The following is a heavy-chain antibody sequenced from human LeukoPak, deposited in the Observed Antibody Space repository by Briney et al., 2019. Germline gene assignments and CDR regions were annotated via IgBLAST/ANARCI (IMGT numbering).Heavy chain of an antibody. D-gene: IGHD2-2*01. V-gene: IGHV4-39*07. J-gene: IGHJ5*02. CDR3: ARTTEDCSSTSCYQYWFDP. Sequence: SETLSLTCTVSGGSISSSSSYWGWIRQPPGKGLEWIVSIYYSGSTNYNPSLKSRVTISVDTSKNQFSLKLNSVTAADTAVYYCARTTEDCSSTSCYQYWFDPWGQGTLVTVSS. CDR2: IYYSGST. CDR1: GGSISSSSSY.